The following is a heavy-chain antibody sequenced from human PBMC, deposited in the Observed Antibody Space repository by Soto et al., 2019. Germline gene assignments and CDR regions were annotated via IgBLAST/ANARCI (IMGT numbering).Heavy chain of an antibody. J-gene: IGHJ4*02. CDR1: GFSFSGYW. CDR3: ARYSSSWYVTFDY. Sequence: EVQLVESGGGLVQPGGSLRLSCAAAGFSFSGYWMTWVRQAPGKGLEWVANIKQDGSEKYYVDSLKGRFTISRDNTKNSLYLQMNSLSAEDTAVYYCARYSSSWYVTFDYWGQGTLVTVSS. CDR2: IKQDGSEK. V-gene: IGHV3-7*01. D-gene: IGHD6-13*01.